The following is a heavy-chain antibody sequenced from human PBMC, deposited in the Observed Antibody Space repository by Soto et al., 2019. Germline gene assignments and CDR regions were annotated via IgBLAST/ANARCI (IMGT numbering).Heavy chain of an antibody. CDR2: IYSGGST. CDR1: GFTVSSNY. D-gene: IGHD3-22*01. V-gene: IGHV3-53*01. Sequence: PGGSLRLSCAASGFTVSSNYMSWVRQAPGKGLEWVSVIYSGGSTYYADSVKGRFTISRDNSKNTLYLQMNSLRAEDTAVYYCTLLLTYYYDSSGYYGPHKTDYWGQGTLVTVSS. CDR3: TLLLTYYYDSSGYYGPHKTDY. J-gene: IGHJ4*02.